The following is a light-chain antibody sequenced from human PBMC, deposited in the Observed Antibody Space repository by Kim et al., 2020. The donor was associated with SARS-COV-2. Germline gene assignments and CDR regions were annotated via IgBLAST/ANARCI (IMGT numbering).Light chain of an antibody. CDR3: AIWYSNTWV. J-gene: IGLJ3*02. CDR2: YKSDSNK. CDR1: SGIHVDIYN. V-gene: IGLV5-39*01. Sequence: QPVLTQPTSLSASPGASARFTCTLRSGIHVDIYNIFWYQQKPGSLPRYLLTYKSDSNKEQGSGVPSRFSGSKDASTNAGLLLISGLQSEDEADYYCAIWYSNTWVFGGGTQLTVL.